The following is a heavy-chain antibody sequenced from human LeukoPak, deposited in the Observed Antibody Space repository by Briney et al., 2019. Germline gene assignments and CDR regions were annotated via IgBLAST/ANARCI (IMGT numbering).Heavy chain of an antibody. CDR2: TYYRSKWYS. J-gene: IGHJ4*02. D-gene: IGHD6-19*01. V-gene: IGHV6-1*01. CDR1: GDSVSSSTAA. Sequence: SQTLSLTCAISGDSVSSSTAAWHWVRHSPSRRLEWLGRTYYRSKWYSDYAVSVRSRITINPDASKNQFSLQLSSVTPEDTAVYYCARYPTGWYLDYWGQGTLVTVSS. CDR3: ARYPTGWYLDY.